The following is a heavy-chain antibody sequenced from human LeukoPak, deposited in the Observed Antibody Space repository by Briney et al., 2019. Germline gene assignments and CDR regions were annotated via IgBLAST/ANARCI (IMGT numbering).Heavy chain of an antibody. J-gene: IGHJ4*02. CDR1: GYTFTSYY. Sequence: ASVKVSCKASGYTFTSYYMHWVRQAPGQGLEWMGWISAYNGNTNYAQKLQGRVTMTTDTSTSTAYMELRSLRSDDTAVYYCARVSSGWYPADYWGQGTLVTVSS. V-gene: IGHV1-18*04. D-gene: IGHD6-19*01. CDR3: ARVSSGWYPADY. CDR2: ISAYNGNT.